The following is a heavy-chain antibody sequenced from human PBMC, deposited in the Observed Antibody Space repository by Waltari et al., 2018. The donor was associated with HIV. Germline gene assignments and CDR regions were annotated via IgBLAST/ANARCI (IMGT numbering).Heavy chain of an antibody. J-gene: IGHJ2*01. V-gene: IGHV4-34*01. CDR3: ARRWTTVTTDSLDL. Sequence: QVQLQQWGAGLWKPSETLSLTCAVYGGSFNGYSWSWIRPSPGKGLEWIGEINHGGSTIYNPSLKSRVTISVDTSKNQFSLKLSFVTAADTAVYYCARRWTTVTTDSLDLWGRGTLVTVSS. D-gene: IGHD4-17*01. CDR1: GGSFNGYS. CDR2: INHGGST.